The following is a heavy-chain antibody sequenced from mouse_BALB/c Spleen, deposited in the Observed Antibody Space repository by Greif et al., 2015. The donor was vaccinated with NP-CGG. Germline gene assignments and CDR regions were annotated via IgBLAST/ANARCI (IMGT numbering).Heavy chain of an antibody. CDR3: TRGPPYAMDY. CDR1: GYSFTSYW. V-gene: IGHV1-5*01. J-gene: IGHJ4*01. CDR2: IYPGNSDT. Sequence: VQLQQSGTVLARPGASVKMTCKASGYSFTSYWMHWVKQRPGQGLEWIGAIYPGNSDTSYNQKFKGKAKLTAVTSASTAYMELSSLTNEDSAVYYCTRGPPYAMDYWGQGTSVTVSS.